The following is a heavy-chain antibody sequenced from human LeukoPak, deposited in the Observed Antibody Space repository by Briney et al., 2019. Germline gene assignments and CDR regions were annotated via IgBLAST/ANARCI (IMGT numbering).Heavy chain of an antibody. J-gene: IGHJ4*02. CDR3: ARDPTPLCSGGSCYPRPPYFDY. CDR1: GFTFSGCW. Sequence: GGSLRLSCAASGFTFSGCWMNWVRQAPGKGLEWVANIKQDGTEKYFVDPVKGRFTISRDNAKNSLYLQMNSLRAEDTAVYYCARDPTPLCSGGSCYPRPPYFDYWGQGTLVTVSS. D-gene: IGHD2-15*01. CDR2: IKQDGTEK. V-gene: IGHV3-7*01.